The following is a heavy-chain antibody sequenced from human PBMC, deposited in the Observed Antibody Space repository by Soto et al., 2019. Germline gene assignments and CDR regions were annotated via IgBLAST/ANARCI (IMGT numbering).Heavy chain of an antibody. CDR1: GGSFTSNNG. CDR2: IYRTGST. CDR3: ASRDPGTSVDY. J-gene: IGHJ4*02. V-gene: IGHV4-4*02. Sequence: XAILSLAYAVSGGSFTSNNGWAWVRQPPGQGLEWIGEIYRTGSTNYNPSLKSRVTISLDKSENQFSLKVTSLTAADTAVYYCASRDPGTSVDYWGQGTLVTVSS. D-gene: IGHD1-7*01.